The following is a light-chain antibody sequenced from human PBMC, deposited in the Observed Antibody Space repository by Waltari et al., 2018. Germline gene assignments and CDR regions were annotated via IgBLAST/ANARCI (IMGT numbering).Light chain of an antibody. CDR1: CAIDVATFK. J-gene: IGLJ2*01. V-gene: IGLV5-45*01. Sequence: QAVLTQPASLSASPGASVSLTCTFRCAIDVATFKIYWYQQSPGSPPRFLLKCRSDSTEQRGSGVPSRFSVSKDSSANAALLLISGLQSEDEADYYCMILYNDAVVFGGGTKLTVL. CDR2: CRSDSTE. CDR3: MILYNDAVV.